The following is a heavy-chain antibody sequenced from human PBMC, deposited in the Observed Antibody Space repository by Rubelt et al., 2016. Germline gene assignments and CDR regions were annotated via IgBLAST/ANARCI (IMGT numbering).Heavy chain of an antibody. J-gene: IGHJ4*02. CDR1: GDSVSSNTAA. D-gene: IGHD6-19*01. CDR2: TYYKSQWYN. CDR3: ARDSTYSSGLALGCDS. V-gene: IGHV6-1*01. Sequence: QVQLQQSGPGLVKPSQTLSLTCVISGDSVSSNTAAWNWIRQSPSRGLEWLGRTYYKSQWYNDYAVTVKTRMTHNPVSLQTNSRTAGATAVDYCARDSTYSSGLALGCDSWGPGPLVTVSS.